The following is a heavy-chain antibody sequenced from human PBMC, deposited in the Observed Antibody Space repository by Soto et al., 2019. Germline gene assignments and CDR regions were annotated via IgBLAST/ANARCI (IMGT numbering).Heavy chain of an antibody. J-gene: IGHJ3*01. CDR2: MSVSGAT. CDR3: EGSWT. V-gene: IGHV3-23*01. CDR1: GFNTRNYL. D-gene: IGHD5-12*01. Sequence: EVQLLESGGGLVQPGGSLRLSCAVSGFNTRNYLMSWVRQAPGKGLEWVSGMSVSGATQYADSVKGRLTISKDFSKNTLYLQMNILRVEDTAVYHCEGSWTWGQGTMVIVSS.